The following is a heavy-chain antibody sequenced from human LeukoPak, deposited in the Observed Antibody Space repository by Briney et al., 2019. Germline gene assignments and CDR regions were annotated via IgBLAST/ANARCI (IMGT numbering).Heavy chain of an antibody. Sequence: SETLSLTCAVYGGSFSGYYWSWIRQPPGKGLEWIGEINHSGSTNYNPSLKSRVTISVDTSKDQFSLKLSSVTAADTAVYYCARTYYDFWSGYDNWFDPWGQGTLVTVSS. D-gene: IGHD3-3*01. CDR2: INHSGST. CDR3: ARTYYDFWSGYDNWFDP. CDR1: GGSFSGYY. J-gene: IGHJ5*02. V-gene: IGHV4-34*01.